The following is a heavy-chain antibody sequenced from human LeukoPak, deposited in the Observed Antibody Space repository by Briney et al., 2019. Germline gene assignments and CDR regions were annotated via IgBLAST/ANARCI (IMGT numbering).Heavy chain of an antibody. CDR3: TREDHSNYNY. CDR1: GFPFSSYW. CDR2: IKQDGGET. V-gene: IGHV3-7*01. D-gene: IGHD4-11*01. Sequence: GGSLRVSCAASGFPFSSYWMAWVRQAPGKGLEWVASIKQDGGETFYVDSVKGRFTISRDNAKNSLYLQMNSLRAEDTAVYYCTREDHSNYNYWGQGTLVTVSS. J-gene: IGHJ4*02.